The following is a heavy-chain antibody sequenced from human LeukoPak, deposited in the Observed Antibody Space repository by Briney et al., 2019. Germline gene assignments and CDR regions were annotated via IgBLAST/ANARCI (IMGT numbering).Heavy chain of an antibody. Sequence: PSETLSLTCTVSGGSISSYYWSWIRQPPGKGLEWIGYIYYSGSTNYNPSLKSRVTISVDTSKNQFSLKLSSVTAADTAVYYCARRHYDFWSGYGVWWFDPWGQGTLVTVSS. D-gene: IGHD3-3*01. CDR1: GGSISSYY. V-gene: IGHV4-59*08. J-gene: IGHJ5*02. CDR2: IYYSGST. CDR3: ARRHYDFWSGYGVWWFDP.